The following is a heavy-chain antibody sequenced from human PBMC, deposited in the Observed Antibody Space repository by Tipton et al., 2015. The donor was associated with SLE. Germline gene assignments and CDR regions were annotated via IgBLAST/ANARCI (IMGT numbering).Heavy chain of an antibody. CDR2: RKDDGSRQ. V-gene: IGHV3-30*02. D-gene: IGHD5-12*01. J-gene: IGHJ4*02. Sequence: GSLRLSCAASGFSFSSDAMHWVRQAPGKGLQWLTLRKDDGSRQYYADSVRGRFTVSRDNSKNTVYLQLTSLRSEDTAVYFCAKADSGYDLEFWGQGTLVTVSS. CDR1: GFSFSSDA. CDR3: AKADSGYDLEF.